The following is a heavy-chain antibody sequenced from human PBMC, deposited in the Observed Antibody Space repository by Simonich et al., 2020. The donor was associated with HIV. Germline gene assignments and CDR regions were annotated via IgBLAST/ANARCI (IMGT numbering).Heavy chain of an antibody. CDR1: GFTFSSNA. CDR3: ASGGSISSVWADDY. D-gene: IGHD3-16*01. J-gene: IGHJ4*02. V-gene: IGHV3-30*07. Sequence: QVQLVESGGGVVQPGRSLRLSCAASGFTFSSNAMNWVRQAPGKGLEWVAVKAYDGSNKYYADSVKGRFTISRDNSKNTLYLQMNSLRAEDTAVYYCASGGSISSVWADDYWGQGTLVTVSS. CDR2: KAYDGSNK.